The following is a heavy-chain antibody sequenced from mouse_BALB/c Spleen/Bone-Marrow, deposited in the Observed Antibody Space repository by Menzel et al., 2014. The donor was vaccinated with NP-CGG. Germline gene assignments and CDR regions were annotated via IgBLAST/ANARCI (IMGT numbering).Heavy chain of an antibody. D-gene: IGHD2-1*01. CDR3: ARQGYYGKGDY. J-gene: IGHJ2*01. CDR1: GFDFSRYW. V-gene: IGHV4-1*02. Sequence: EVMLVESGGGLVQPGGSLKLSCAASGFDFSRYWMSWVRQAPGKGLEWIGEINPDSSTINHTPSLKDKFIISGDNAKNTLYLQMSKVRSEDTALYYCARQGYYGKGDYWGQGTTLTVSS. CDR2: INPDSSTI.